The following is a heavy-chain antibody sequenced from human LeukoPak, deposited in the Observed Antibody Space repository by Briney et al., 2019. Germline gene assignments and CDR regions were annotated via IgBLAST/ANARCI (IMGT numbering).Heavy chain of an antibody. CDR2: ISSSSSYI. V-gene: IGHV3-21*01. Sequence: GGSLRLSCAASGFTFSSYSMNWVRQAPGKGLEWVSSISSSSSYIYYADSVKGRFTISRDNAKNSLYLQMNSLRAEDSAVYYCARVSGYDRAYYNFGMDVWGQGTTVTVSS. J-gene: IGHJ6*02. D-gene: IGHD3-22*01. CDR3: ARVSGYDRAYYNFGMDV. CDR1: GFTFSSYS.